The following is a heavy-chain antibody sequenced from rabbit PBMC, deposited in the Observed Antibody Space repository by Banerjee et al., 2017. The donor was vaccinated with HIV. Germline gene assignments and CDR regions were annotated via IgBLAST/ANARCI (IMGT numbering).Heavy chain of an antibody. J-gene: IGHJ3*01. CDR2: IDTGDGST. CDR3: ARGGL. CDR1: GFDFSNNA. V-gene: IGHV1S47*01. Sequence: QEQLVESGGGLVQPEGSLTLTCKASGFDFSNNAMCWVRQAPGKGLEWIASIDTGDGSTYYASWAKGRFTISKTSSTTVTLQMTSLTAADTATYFCARGGLWGQGTLVTVS.